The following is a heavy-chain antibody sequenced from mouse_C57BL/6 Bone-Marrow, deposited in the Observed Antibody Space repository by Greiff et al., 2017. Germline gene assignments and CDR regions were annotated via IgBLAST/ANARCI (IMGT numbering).Heavy chain of an antibody. Sequence: EVQLVESGGGLVKPGGSLQLSCAASGFTFSSYAMSWVRQTPEKRLEWVATISDGGSYTYYPDNVKGRFTISRDNAKNNLYLQMSHLKSEDTAMYYCARGLLPYAMDYWGQGTSVTVSS. CDR1: GFTFSSYA. V-gene: IGHV5-4*01. D-gene: IGHD2-3*01. CDR3: ARGLLPYAMDY. CDR2: ISDGGSYT. J-gene: IGHJ4*01.